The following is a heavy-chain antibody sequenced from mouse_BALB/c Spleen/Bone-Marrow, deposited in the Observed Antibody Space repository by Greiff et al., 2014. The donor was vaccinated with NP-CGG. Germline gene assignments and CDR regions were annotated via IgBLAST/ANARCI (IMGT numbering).Heavy chain of an antibody. Sequence: VQLQQSGAELVKPGASVKLSCTASGFNIKDTYMHWVKQRPEQGLEWIGRIDPANGNTKYDPKFQGKATITADTSSNTAYLQLSSLTSEDTAVYYCASYYYGDYFDYWGQGTTLTVSS. J-gene: IGHJ2*01. CDR3: ASYYYGDYFDY. D-gene: IGHD1-1*01. V-gene: IGHV14-3*02. CDR1: GFNIKDTY. CDR2: IDPANGNT.